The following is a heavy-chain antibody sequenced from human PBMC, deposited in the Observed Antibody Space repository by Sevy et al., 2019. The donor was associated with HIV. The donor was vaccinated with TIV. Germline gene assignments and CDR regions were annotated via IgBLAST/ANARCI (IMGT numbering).Heavy chain of an antibody. CDR1: GFTFSSYW. CDR3: ARDSNWNYETVGGFDY. Sequence: GGSLRLSCAAPGFTFSSYWMSWVRQAPGKGLEWVANIKQDGSEKYYVDSVKGRFTISRDNAKNSLYLQMNSLRAEDTAVYYCARDSNWNYETVGGFDYWGQGTLVTVSS. J-gene: IGHJ4*02. CDR2: IKQDGSEK. D-gene: IGHD1-7*01. V-gene: IGHV3-7*03.